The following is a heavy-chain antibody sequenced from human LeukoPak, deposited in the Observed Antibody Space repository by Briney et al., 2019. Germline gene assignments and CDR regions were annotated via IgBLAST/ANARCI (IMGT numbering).Heavy chain of an antibody. Sequence: GGSLRLSCAASGFTFSSYAMHWVRQAPGKGLEWVAVISYDGSNKYYADSVKGRFTISRDNSKNTLYLQMNSLRAEDTAVYYCARDGRIYSSNGWFDPWSQGTLVTVSS. CDR3: ARDGRIYSSNGWFDP. J-gene: IGHJ5*02. CDR1: GFTFSSYA. V-gene: IGHV3-30-3*01. CDR2: ISYDGSNK. D-gene: IGHD6-13*01.